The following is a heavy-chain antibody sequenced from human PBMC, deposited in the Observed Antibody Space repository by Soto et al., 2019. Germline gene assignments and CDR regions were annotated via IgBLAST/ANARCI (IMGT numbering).Heavy chain of an antibody. CDR1: GLPFSNYA. CDR2: MSFDGTR. V-gene: IGHV3-30*03. Sequence: QVQLVESGGGVVQPGTSLKLSCEASGLPFSNYAMHWVRQAPGKGLEWVAAMSFDGTRYYADSVKGRSTISRDSARNTVFLQTSGLRVDDTALYYCTRGRPLPSMNTGDEPLDIWGQGTMVTVSS. CDR3: TRGRPLPSMNTGDEPLDI. D-gene: IGHD3-16*01. J-gene: IGHJ3*02.